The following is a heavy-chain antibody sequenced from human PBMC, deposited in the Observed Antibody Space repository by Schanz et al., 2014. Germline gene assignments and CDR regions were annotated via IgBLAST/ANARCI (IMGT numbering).Heavy chain of an antibody. V-gene: IGHV1-2*02. CDR3: ARERASSIADH. D-gene: IGHD6-6*01. Sequence: QVQLVQSGAEVKKPGASMKVSCKASGRTFIVYHVLHWVRPAPGQGLEWMAWINPNSGDTNYAQRFQGRVTLTRDTSISTVYMELSRLRSDDTAVYYCARERASSIADHWGQGTLLAVSS. J-gene: IGHJ4*02. CDR1: GRTFIVYH. CDR2: INPNSGDT.